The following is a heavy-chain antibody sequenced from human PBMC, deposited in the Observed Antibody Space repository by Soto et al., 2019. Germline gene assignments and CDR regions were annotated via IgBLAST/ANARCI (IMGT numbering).Heavy chain of an antibody. CDR3: ARYRFNATWSKFDY. CDR2: ISHRGKT. Sequence: PSENLSPTCSVPEASLGSDACFWVWIPQHPGKGLEWVGLISHRGKTYYNPSLKSPLTLSVDMSKNKLSMKLTSVTAADTAVYFCARYRFNATWSKFDYWGQGTLVTVSS. J-gene: IGHJ4*02. CDR1: EASLGSDACF. V-gene: IGHV4-31*01. D-gene: IGHD3-16*02.